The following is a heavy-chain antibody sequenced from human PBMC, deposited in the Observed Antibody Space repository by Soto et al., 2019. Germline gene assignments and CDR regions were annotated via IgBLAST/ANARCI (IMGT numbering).Heavy chain of an antibody. CDR2: ISYDGSNK. Sequence: GGSLRLSCAASGFTFSSYGMHWVRQAPGKGLEWVAVISYDGSNKYYADSVKGRFTISRDNSKNTLYLQMNSLRAEDTAVYYCAKDFADSLRGYDYLSPFDYWGQGTLVTVSS. D-gene: IGHD5-12*01. CDR1: GFTFSSYG. V-gene: IGHV3-30*18. CDR3: AKDFADSLRGYDYLSPFDY. J-gene: IGHJ4*02.